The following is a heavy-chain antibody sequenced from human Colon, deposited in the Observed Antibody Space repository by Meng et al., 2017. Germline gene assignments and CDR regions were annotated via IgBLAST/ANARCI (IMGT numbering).Heavy chain of an antibody. J-gene: IGHJ4*02. D-gene: IGHD6-19*01. CDR3: ARHGGWHFDY. CDR2: IDLGGTP. CDR1: GGSISSYNW. V-gene: IGHV4-4*02. Sequence: QLQLKEPGPGRAYPSGTLSLTCAVSGGSISSYNWWSWVRQPPGKGLEWIGQIDLGGTPYYNPSLESRVIMSLDKSKNQLSLRLTSVAAADTAVYYCARHGGWHFDYWGQGALVTVFS.